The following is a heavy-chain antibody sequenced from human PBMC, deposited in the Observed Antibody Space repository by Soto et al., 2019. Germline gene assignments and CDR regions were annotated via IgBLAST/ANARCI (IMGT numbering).Heavy chain of an antibody. D-gene: IGHD3-10*01. J-gene: IGHJ5*02. CDR2: IYYSGST. Sequence: SETLSLTCTVSGGSIISYCWSWIRQPPGKGLEWIGYIYYSGSTNYNPSLKSRVTISVDTSKNQFSLKLSSVTAADTAVYYCARIGDYYGSGSYYSYNWFDPWGQGTLVTVSS. CDR1: GGSIISYC. V-gene: IGHV4-59*01. CDR3: ARIGDYYGSGSYYSYNWFDP.